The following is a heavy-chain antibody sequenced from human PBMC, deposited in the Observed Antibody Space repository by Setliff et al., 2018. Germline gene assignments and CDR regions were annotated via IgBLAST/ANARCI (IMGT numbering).Heavy chain of an antibody. J-gene: IGHJ5*02. CDR2: ISTSSGDTM. CDR1: GFSFSNYG. Sequence: GGSLRLSCVVSGFSFSNYGMTWVRQAPGKGLEWISYISTSSGDTMNYADSVKGRSTISRDNAKNSLHLQMNSLRAEDTAVYYCARGHTSMAPWGQGTLVTVSS. CDR3: ARGHTSMAP. V-gene: IGHV3-48*04. D-gene: IGHD5-18*01.